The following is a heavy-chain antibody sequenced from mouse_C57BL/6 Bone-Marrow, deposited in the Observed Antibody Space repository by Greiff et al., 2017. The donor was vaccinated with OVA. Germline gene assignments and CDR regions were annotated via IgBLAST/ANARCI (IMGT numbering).Heavy chain of an antibody. D-gene: IGHD1-2*01. Sequence: QVQLQQSGAELARPGASVKLSCKASGYTFTSSGISWVKQRTGQGLEWIGEIYPRSGNTYYNEKFKGKATLTADKSSSTAYMELRSLTSEDSAVYFCARSRLLRPFDYWGQGTTLTVSS. V-gene: IGHV1-81*01. CDR1: GYTFTSSG. CDR2: IYPRSGNT. J-gene: IGHJ2*01. CDR3: ARSRLLRPFDY.